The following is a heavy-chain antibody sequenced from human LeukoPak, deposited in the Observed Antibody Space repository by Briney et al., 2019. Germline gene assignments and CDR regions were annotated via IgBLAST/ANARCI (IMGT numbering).Heavy chain of an antibody. CDR3: ASVLSIAYYFDY. D-gene: IGHD3-16*01. CDR1: GGSISSGGYS. CDR2: IYHSGST. V-gene: IGHV4-30-2*01. Sequence: PSETLSLTCAVSGGSISSGGYSWSWIRQPPGKGLEWIGYIYHSGSTYYNPSLKSRVTISVDRSKNQFSLNLSSVTAADTAVYYCASVLSIAYYFDYWGQGTLVTVSS. J-gene: IGHJ4*02.